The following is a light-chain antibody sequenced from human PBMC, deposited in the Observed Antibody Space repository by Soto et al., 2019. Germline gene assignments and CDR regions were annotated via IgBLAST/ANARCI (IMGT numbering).Light chain of an antibody. V-gene: IGKV3-15*01. CDR3: QQYHNWPGT. Sequence: EIVMTQSPATLSVSPGARATLSCRASQSVSTTLAWYQQRPGQPPRVLIYGASTMANGIPARFSGSGYGTEFSLTISSLQSEDFVVYYCQQYHNWPGTFGPGTKVDFK. CDR1: QSVSTT. J-gene: IGKJ3*01. CDR2: GAS.